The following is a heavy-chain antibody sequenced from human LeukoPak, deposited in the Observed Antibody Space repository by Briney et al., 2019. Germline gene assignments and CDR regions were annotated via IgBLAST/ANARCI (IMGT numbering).Heavy chain of an antibody. V-gene: IGHV3-74*01. D-gene: IGHD6-6*01. Sequence: GGSLRLSCAASGFTFSSYWMHWVRQAPGKGLVWVSRINTDGSSASYADSAKGRFTISRDNAKNTLYLQMNSLRAEDTAVYYCARDRGSIAARLPDYWGQGTLVTVSS. J-gene: IGHJ4*02. CDR1: GFTFSSYW. CDR2: INTDGSSA. CDR3: ARDRGSIAARLPDY.